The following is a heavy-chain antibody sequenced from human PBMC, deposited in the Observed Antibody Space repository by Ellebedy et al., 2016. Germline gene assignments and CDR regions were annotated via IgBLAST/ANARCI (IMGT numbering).Heavy chain of an antibody. J-gene: IGHJ4*02. CDR2: ISSSSSYI. D-gene: IGHD5-18*01. CDR3: ARDRGYSYGYVPYYFDY. Sequence: GGSLRLSXAASGFTFSSYSMNWVRQAPGKGLEWVSSISSSSSYIYYADSVKGRFTISRDNAKNSLYLQMNSLRAEDTAVYYCARDRGYSYGYVPYYFDYWGQGTLVTVSS. V-gene: IGHV3-21*01. CDR1: GFTFSSYS.